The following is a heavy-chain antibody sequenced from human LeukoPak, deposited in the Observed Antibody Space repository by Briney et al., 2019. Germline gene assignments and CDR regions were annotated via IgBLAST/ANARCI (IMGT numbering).Heavy chain of an antibody. J-gene: IGHJ4*02. V-gene: IGHV3-33*01. CDR1: GFTFSSYG. CDR3: ARGVDYYDSSGTIDY. CDR2: VWFDGSKK. D-gene: IGHD3-22*01. Sequence: GRSLRLSCAASGFTFSSYGMHWVRQAPGKGLEWVAVVWFDGSKKYSADSVKGRITISRDDSKNTLYLQMNSLSAEDTAVYYCARGVDYYDSSGTIDYWGQGTLVTVSS.